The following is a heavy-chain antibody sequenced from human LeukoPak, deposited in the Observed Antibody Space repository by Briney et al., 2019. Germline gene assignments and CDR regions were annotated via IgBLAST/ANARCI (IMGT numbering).Heavy chain of an antibody. D-gene: IGHD2-2*01. CDR3: ARAGIVVVPAALYPRAFDI. CDR1: GGTFSSYA. CDR2: IIPIFGTA. J-gene: IGHJ3*02. V-gene: IGHV1-69*05. Sequence: SVKVSCKASGGTFSSYAISWVRQAPGQGLEWMGGIIPIFGTANYAQKLQGRVTMTTDTSTSTAYMELRSLRSDDTAVYYCARAGIVVVPAALYPRAFDIWGQGTMVTVSS.